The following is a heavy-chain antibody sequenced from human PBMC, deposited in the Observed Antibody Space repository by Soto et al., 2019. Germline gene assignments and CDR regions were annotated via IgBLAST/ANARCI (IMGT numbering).Heavy chain of an antibody. CDR2: IYTSGST. CDR3: VRMGYGTKDRSGYYLFDS. J-gene: IGHJ5*01. CDR1: GGSISSYY. Sequence: SETLSLTCTVSGGSISSYYWNWIRQPAGKGLEWIGRIYTSGSTNYNPSLESRVTMSVDTSKNQFSLRLNSVTAADTAVYYCVRMGYGTKDRSGYYLFDSWGQGTLVTVSS. D-gene: IGHD3-22*01. V-gene: IGHV4-4*07.